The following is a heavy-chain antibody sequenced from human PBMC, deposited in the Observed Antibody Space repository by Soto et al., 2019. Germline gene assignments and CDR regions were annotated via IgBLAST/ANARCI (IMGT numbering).Heavy chain of an antibody. CDR2: ISPSSSFL. D-gene: IGHD3-10*01. V-gene: IGHV3-21*06. CDR1: GFRFHTYY. Sequence: GGSLRLSCAASGFRFHTYYMIWVRQAPGRGLEWVSSISPSSSFLNYADSVKGRFTISRDNGKSAVHLQMNSLRAEDTAVYYCARVGTDYGSGSPYYSDYWGQGSLVTVSS. CDR3: ARVGTDYGSGSPYYSDY. J-gene: IGHJ4*02.